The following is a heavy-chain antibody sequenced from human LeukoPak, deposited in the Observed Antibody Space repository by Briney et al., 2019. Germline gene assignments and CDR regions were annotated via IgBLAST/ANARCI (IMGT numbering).Heavy chain of an antibody. CDR3: AKVASSSWDSEFDC. CDR2: INSDGSST. D-gene: IGHD6-13*01. CDR1: GFTFSSYW. Sequence: GSLRLSCAASGFTFSSYWMHWVRQAPGKGLVWVSRINSDGSSTSYADSVKGRFTISRDNAKNTLYLQMNSLRAEDTAVYYCAKVASSSWDSEFDCWGQGTLVTVSS. V-gene: IGHV3-74*01. J-gene: IGHJ4*02.